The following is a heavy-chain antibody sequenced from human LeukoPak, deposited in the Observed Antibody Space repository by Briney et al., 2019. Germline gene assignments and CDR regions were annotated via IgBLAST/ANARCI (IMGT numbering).Heavy chain of an antibody. CDR3: ARENSGGDGPRPQDY. V-gene: IGHV3-23*01. Sequence: GGSLRLSCAASGFTFSSYALNWVRQAPGKGLEWVSIISASGATTYYADSVEGRFTISRDNSKNTLYLQMNSLRAEDTAVYLCARENSGGDGPRPQDYWGQGTVVIVSS. CDR1: GFTFSSYA. J-gene: IGHJ4*02. D-gene: IGHD2-21*01. CDR2: ISASGATT.